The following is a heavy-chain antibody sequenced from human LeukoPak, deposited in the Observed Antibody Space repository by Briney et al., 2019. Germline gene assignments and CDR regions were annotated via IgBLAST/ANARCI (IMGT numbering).Heavy chain of an antibody. Sequence: SETLSLTCTVSGGSISSSSYYCGWIRQPPGKGLEWIGSIYYSGSTYYNPSLKSRVTISVDTSKNQFSLKLSSVTAADTAVYYCARDAKVGATRVRWFDPWGQGTLVTVSS. CDR2: IYYSGST. J-gene: IGHJ5*02. V-gene: IGHV4-39*07. D-gene: IGHD1-26*01. CDR3: ARDAKVGATRVRWFDP. CDR1: GGSISSSSYY.